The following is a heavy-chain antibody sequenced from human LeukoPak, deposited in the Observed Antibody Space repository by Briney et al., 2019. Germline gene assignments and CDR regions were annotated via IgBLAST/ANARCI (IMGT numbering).Heavy chain of an antibody. D-gene: IGHD6-6*01. V-gene: IGHV1-46*01. J-gene: IGHJ6*03. CDR1: GYTFTSYY. Sequence: ASVKVSCKASGYTFTSYYMHWVRQAPGQGLEWMGIINPSGGSTSYAQRFQGRVTMTRDTSTSTVYMELSSLRSEDTAVYYCARPWERIAARRTSNYYYYMDVWGKGTTVTVSS. CDR3: ARPWERIAARRTSNYYYYMDV. CDR2: INPSGGST.